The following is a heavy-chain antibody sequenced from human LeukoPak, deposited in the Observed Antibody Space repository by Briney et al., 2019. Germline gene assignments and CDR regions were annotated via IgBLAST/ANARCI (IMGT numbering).Heavy chain of an antibody. D-gene: IGHD3-22*01. CDR2: IYYSGST. CDR3: ARNTDTSGYRPYFDY. V-gene: IGHV4-59*01. CDR1: GGSISSYY. Sequence: SETLSLTCTVSGGSISSYYWSWIRQPPGKGLEWIGYIYYSGSTNYNPSLKSRVTISVDTSKNQFSLKLSSVTAADTAVYYCARNTDTSGYRPYFDYWGQGTLVTVSS. J-gene: IGHJ4*02.